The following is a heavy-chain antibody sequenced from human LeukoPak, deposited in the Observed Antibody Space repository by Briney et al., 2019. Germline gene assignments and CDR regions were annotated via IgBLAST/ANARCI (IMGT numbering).Heavy chain of an antibody. CDR2: IKQDGSEK. Sequence: GGSLRLSCAASGFTFSSYWMSWVRQAPGKGLEWVANIKQDGSEKYYVVSVKGRFTISRDNAKSSLFLQMNSLRAEDTAVYFCASGYSYGLDFWGQGTLVTVSS. CDR3: ASGYSYGLDF. CDR1: GFTFSSYW. J-gene: IGHJ4*02. D-gene: IGHD5-12*01. V-gene: IGHV3-7*02.